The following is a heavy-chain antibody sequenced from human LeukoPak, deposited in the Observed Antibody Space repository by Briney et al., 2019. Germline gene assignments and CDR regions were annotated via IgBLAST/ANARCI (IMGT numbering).Heavy chain of an antibody. D-gene: IGHD6-13*01. CDR1: GFTFSSYS. V-gene: IGHV3-21*04. Sequence: GGSLRLSCAASGFTFSSYSMNWVRQAPGKGLEWVSSISSSSSYVYYADSVKGRFTISRDNAKNSLYLQMNSLRAEDTAVYYCARRSSSWSVDVWGQGTTVTVSS. CDR3: ARRSSSWSVDV. CDR2: ISSSSSYV. J-gene: IGHJ6*02.